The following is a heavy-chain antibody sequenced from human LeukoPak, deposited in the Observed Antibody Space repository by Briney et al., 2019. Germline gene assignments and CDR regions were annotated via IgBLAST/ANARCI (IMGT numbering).Heavy chain of an antibody. D-gene: IGHD6-19*01. CDR3: AKAPTPRTAVAGGVY. CDR1: GGSFSGYY. CDR2: INHSGST. Sequence: SETLSLTCAVYGGSFSGYYWSWIRQPPGKGLEWIGEINHSGSTNYNPSLKSRVTISVDTSKNQFSLKLSSVTAADTAVYYCAKAPTPRTAVAGGVYWGQGTLVTVSS. J-gene: IGHJ4*02. V-gene: IGHV4-34*01.